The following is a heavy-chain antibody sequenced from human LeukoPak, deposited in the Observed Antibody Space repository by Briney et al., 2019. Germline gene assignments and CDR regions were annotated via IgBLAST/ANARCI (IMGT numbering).Heavy chain of an antibody. CDR3: AKTRALRFLEWLFDY. CDR1: GFTFSSSA. Sequence: GGSLRLSCAASGFTFSSSAMSWVRQAPGKGLEWVSAIVDNGGATYYADSVKGRFTISRDNAKNSLYLQMNSLRAEDTAVYYCAKTRALRFLEWLFDYWGQGTLVTVSS. J-gene: IGHJ4*02. D-gene: IGHD3-3*01. CDR2: IVDNGGAT. V-gene: IGHV3-23*01.